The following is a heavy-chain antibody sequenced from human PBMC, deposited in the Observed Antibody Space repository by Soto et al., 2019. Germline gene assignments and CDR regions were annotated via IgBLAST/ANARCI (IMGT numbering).Heavy chain of an antibody. V-gene: IGHV1-69*15. D-gene: IGHD5-12*01. J-gene: IGHJ5*02. CDR2: IIPIFGSA. CDR1: GGTFSNYA. CDR3: AKDGGKDGYFGNWFDP. Sequence: QVQLVQSGAEVKKPGSSVKVSCKASGGTFSNYAITWVRQAPGQGLEWLGRIIPIFGSANYAQKFQGSVTLTADESTPTACMEPSSLRSDDTAVYYCAKDGGKDGYFGNWFDPWGQGTLVTVSS.